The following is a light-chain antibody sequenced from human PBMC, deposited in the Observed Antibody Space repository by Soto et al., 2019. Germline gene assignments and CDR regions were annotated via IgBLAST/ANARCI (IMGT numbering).Light chain of an antibody. CDR1: QSVYTN. CDR2: GAS. CDR3: QEYNNWPLIT. Sequence: EVVLSQSPGTLSVSPGERVTLSCRASQSVYTNLAWYQQKKPGQAPRLLIHGASTRATSIPARFSGSGSGTEFTLTISSLQSEDFAIYYCQEYNNWPLITFGQGTRLEIK. J-gene: IGKJ5*01. V-gene: IGKV3-15*01.